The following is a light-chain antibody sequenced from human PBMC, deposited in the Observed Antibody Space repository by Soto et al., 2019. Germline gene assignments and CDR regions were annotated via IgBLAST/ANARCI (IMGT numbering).Light chain of an antibody. CDR3: QQYNNWPLT. CDR2: GAS. Sequence: DIMMTQSPATLSVYPGERATLSCRASQSVASKLAWYQQKPGQAPKLLIYGASTRATGIPARFSGSGSGTEFSLTISSLQSEDFAVYYCQQYNNWPLTFGGGTKVEIK. V-gene: IGKV3D-15*01. CDR1: QSVASK. J-gene: IGKJ4*01.